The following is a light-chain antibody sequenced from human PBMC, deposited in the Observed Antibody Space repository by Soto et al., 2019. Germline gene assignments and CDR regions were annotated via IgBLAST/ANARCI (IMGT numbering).Light chain of an antibody. V-gene: IGKV3-15*01. CDR1: QSVTNN. Sequence: EIVMTQSPATLSVSPGERVTLSCRASQSVTNNLAWYQQKPGQAPRLLIYVASTRAPGIPARFSGSGSGTEFTLTISSLQSEDFAVYYCQQYNNLLITFGRGTRLDIK. CDR2: VAS. J-gene: IGKJ5*01. CDR3: QQYNNLLIT.